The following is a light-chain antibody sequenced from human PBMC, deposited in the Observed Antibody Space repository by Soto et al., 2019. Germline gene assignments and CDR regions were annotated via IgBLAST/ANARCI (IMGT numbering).Light chain of an antibody. CDR2: GAS. V-gene: IGKV3D-15*01. Sequence: EIVMTQSPATLSVSPGERATLSCRASQSVSSNLAWYQQKPGQAPRLLIYGASNRATGIPDRFSGSGSGTDFTLTISSLQPDDFATFYCQQYSSFSRTFGQGTKVDIK. CDR1: QSVSSN. J-gene: IGKJ1*01. CDR3: QQYSSFSRT.